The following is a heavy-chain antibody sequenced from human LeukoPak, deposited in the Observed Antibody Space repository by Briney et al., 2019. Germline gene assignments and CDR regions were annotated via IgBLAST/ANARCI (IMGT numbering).Heavy chain of an antibody. CDR1: GFTFSSYA. CDR2: ISGSGGST. D-gene: IGHD1-26*01. J-gene: IGHJ4*02. Sequence: PGRSLRLSCAASGFTFSSYAMSWVRQAPGKGLEWVSAISGSGGSTYYADSVKGRFTISRDNSKNTLYLQMNSLRAEDTAVYYCAKAVEGGSYWEFDYWGQGTLVTVSS. V-gene: IGHV3-23*01. CDR3: AKAVEGGSYWEFDY.